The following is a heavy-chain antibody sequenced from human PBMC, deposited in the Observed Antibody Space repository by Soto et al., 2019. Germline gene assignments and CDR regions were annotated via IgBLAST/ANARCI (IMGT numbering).Heavy chain of an antibody. CDR2: IYWDDDK. V-gene: IGHV2-5*02. J-gene: IGHJ4*02. Sequence: QITLKESGHTLVKPTQTLTLTCTFSGFSLSTSGVGVGGIRQPPGKALEWRALIYWDDDKRYSPSLVSRLTITKDTSKSQGALTMNNMDPVDTATYYGAERLWYSSGWTAGYFDYWGQGNLGTVSS. CDR3: AERLWYSSGWTAGYFDY. CDR1: GFSLSTSGVG. D-gene: IGHD6-19*01.